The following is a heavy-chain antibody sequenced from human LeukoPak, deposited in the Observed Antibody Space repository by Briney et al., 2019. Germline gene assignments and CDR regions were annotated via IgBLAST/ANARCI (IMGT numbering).Heavy chain of an antibody. CDR2: MYHSGST. J-gene: IGHJ4*02. CDR3: ARGTSWYYYY. CDR1: GGSISNEKC. Sequence: PSRSLSLTCSLAGGSISNEKCGSWVRQSPVKGQEWIGEMYHSGSTNYNPSLKSRVTISVDKSNNQFSLKLISVTAADTAMYYCARGTSWYYYYWGQGTLVTVST. V-gene: IGHV4-4*02. D-gene: IGHD6-13*01.